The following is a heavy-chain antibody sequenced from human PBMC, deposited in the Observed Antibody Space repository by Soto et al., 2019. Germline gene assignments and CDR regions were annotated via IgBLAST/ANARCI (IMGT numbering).Heavy chain of an antibody. CDR2: ISANDVGT. CDR1: GFTLRNYA. D-gene: IGHD1-20*01. Sequence: PGGSLRLSCDASGFTLRNYAMTWIRQAPGKGLEWVSLISANDVGTYYAESVKTRFTISTDQSRNTVYLRMDSLRADDTAIYYCAKAKNDYNWDNRPPFDYWGQGTLVTVSS. J-gene: IGHJ4*02. V-gene: IGHV3-23*01. CDR3: AKAKNDYNWDNRPPFDY.